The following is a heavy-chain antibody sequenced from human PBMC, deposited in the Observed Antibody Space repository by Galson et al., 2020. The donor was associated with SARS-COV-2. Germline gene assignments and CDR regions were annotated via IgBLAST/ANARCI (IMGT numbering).Heavy chain of an antibody. Sequence: SETLSLTCTVSGGSISSSSYYWGWIRQPPGKGLEWIGSIYYSGSTYYNPSLKSRVTISVDTSKNQFSLKLSSVTAADTAVYYCASIPGGDSNGDDAFDIWGQGTMVTVSS. CDR3: ASIPGGDSNGDDAFDI. V-gene: IGHV4-39*07. D-gene: IGHD3-22*01. CDR2: IYYSGST. CDR1: GGSISSSSYY. J-gene: IGHJ3*02.